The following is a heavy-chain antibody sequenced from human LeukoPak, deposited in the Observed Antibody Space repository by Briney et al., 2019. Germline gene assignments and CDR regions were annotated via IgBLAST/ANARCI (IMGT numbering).Heavy chain of an antibody. CDR1: GFTFSSYA. J-gene: IGHJ5*02. CDR2: ISGGGGST. CDR3: AKSQYCSSTSCYGPFDP. Sequence: GGSLRLSCAASGFTFSSYAMSWVRQAPGKGLEWVSGISGGGGSTFYADSVKGRFTISRDNSKYTLYLQMNSLRAEDTAVYYCAKSQYCSSTSCYGPFDPWGQGTLVTVSS. D-gene: IGHD2-2*01. V-gene: IGHV3-23*01.